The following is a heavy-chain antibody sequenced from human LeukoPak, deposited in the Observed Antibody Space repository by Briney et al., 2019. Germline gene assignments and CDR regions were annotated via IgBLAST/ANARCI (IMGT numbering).Heavy chain of an antibody. D-gene: IGHD1-26*01. J-gene: IGHJ4*02. V-gene: IGHV4-34*01. CDR2: INHSGST. Sequence: PSETLSLTCAVYGGSFSGYYWSWIRQPPGKGLEWIGEINHSGSTNYNPSLKSRVTISVDTSKNQFSLKLSSVTAADTAVYYCARQPRGSYYFDYWGQGTLVTVSS. CDR3: ARQPRGSYYFDY. CDR1: GGSFSGYY.